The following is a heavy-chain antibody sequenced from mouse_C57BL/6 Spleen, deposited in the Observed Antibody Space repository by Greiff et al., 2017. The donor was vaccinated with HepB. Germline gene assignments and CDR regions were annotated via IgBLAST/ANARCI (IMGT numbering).Heavy chain of an antibody. CDR1: GFSLTSYG. CDR3: ARTEGMITAYAMDY. D-gene: IGHD2-4*01. CDR2: IWGGGST. Sequence: QVQLQQSGPGLVQPSQSLSITCTVSGFSLTSYGVHWVRQSPGKGLEWLGVIWGGGSTDYNAAFISRLSISKDNSKGQVFFKMNSLHADDTAIYYCARTEGMITAYAMDYWGQGTSVTVSS. J-gene: IGHJ4*01. V-gene: IGHV2-2*01.